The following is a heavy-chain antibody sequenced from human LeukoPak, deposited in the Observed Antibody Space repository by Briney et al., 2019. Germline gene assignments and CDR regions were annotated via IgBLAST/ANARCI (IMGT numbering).Heavy chain of an antibody. V-gene: IGHV1-24*01. D-gene: IGHD1-26*01. CDR2: FDPEDGET. CDR1: GYTLTELS. Sequence: ASVKVSCKVSGYTLTELSMHWVRQAPGKGLEWMGGFDPEDGETIYAQKFQGGVTMTEDTSTDTAYMELSSLRSEDTAVYYCATISGSYHRYFDYWGQGTLVTVSS. J-gene: IGHJ4*02. CDR3: ATISGSYHRYFDY.